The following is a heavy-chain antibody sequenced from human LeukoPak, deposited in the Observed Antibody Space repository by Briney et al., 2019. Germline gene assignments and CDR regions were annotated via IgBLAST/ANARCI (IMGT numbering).Heavy chain of an antibody. Sequence: SVKVSCKASGGTFSSYAISWVRQAPGQGLEWMGRIIPILGIANYAQKFQGRVTITADKSTSTAYMELSSLRSEDTAVYYCARGFDSTGGYAFDIWGQGTMVTVSS. J-gene: IGHJ3*02. D-gene: IGHD6-25*01. CDR1: GGTFSSYA. CDR2: IIPILGIA. V-gene: IGHV1-69*04. CDR3: ARGFDSTGGYAFDI.